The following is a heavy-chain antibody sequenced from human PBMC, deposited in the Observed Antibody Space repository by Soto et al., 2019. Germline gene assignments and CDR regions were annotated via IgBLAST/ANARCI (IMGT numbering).Heavy chain of an antibody. J-gene: IGHJ3*02. V-gene: IGHV1-58*02. CDR1: GGTFSSYT. D-gene: IGHD4-17*01. Sequence: SVKGSCKASGGTFSSYTMQWVRQARGQRLEWIGWIVVGSGNTNYAQKFQERVTITRDMSTSTAYMELSSLRSEDTAVYYCAAADYLDAFDIWGQGTMVTVS. CDR3: AAADYLDAFDI. CDR2: IVVGSGNT.